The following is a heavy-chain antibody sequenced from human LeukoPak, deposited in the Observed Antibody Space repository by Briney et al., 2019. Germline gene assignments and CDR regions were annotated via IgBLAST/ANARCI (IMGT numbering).Heavy chain of an antibody. CDR1: GFTFSSYA. CDR3: ARDKSGYDLSGKKAVYYGMDV. D-gene: IGHD5-12*01. Sequence: GGSLRLSCAASGFTFSSYAMHWVRQAPGKGLEWVAVISYDGSNKYYADSVKGRFTISRDNSKNTLYLQMNSLRAEDTAVYYCARDKSGYDLSGKKAVYYGMDVWGQGTTVTVSS. V-gene: IGHV3-30*04. CDR2: ISYDGSNK. J-gene: IGHJ6*02.